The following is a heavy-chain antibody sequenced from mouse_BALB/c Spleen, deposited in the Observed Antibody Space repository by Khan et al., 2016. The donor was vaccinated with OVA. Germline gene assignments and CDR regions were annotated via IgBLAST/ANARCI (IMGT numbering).Heavy chain of an antibody. V-gene: IGHV1-4*01. D-gene: IGHD2-14*01. CDR1: GYTFTSYT. Sequence: QVQLKESGAELARPGASVKMSCKASGYTFTSYTIHWVKQRPGQGLEWIGYINPSSGYTNYNQMFKDKATLTADKSSSTAYMQLSSLTSEDSAVYCCAREGAYYRSDGWFAYWGQGTLVTVSA. J-gene: IGHJ3*01. CDR2: INPSSGYT. CDR3: AREGAYYRSDGWFAY.